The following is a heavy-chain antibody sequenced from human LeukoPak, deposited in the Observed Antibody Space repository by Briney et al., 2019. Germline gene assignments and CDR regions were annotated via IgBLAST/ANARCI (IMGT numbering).Heavy chain of an antibody. CDR3: ARSYRYVLQYLDS. V-gene: IGHV4-59*01. CDR2: IYYSGST. Sequence: PSETLSLTCTVSGGSISSYYWSWIRQPPGKGLEWIGYIYYSGSTNYKPSLKSRVTISVDTSKNQFSLKLSSVTAADTAVYYCARSYRYVLQYLDSWGQGTLVTVSS. CDR1: GGSISSYY. J-gene: IGHJ4*02. D-gene: IGHD3-10*02.